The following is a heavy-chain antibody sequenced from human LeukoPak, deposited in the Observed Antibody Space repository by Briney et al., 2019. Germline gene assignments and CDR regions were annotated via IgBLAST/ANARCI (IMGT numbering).Heavy chain of an antibody. Sequence: ASVKVSCKASGYTFTSYYMHRVRQAPGQGLEWMGIINPSGGSTSYAQKFQGRVTMTRDTSTSTVYMELSSLRSEDTAVYYCARALYSSGWYKASRYYYGMDVWGQGTTVTVSS. CDR3: ARALYSSGWYKASRYYYGMDV. CDR2: INPSGGST. D-gene: IGHD6-19*01. V-gene: IGHV1-46*01. J-gene: IGHJ6*02. CDR1: GYTFTSYY.